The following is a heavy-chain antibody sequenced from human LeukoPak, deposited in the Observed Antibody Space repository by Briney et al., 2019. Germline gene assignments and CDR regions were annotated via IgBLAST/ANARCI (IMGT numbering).Heavy chain of an antibody. Sequence: SETLSLTCTVSGGSISSGNYYWSWIRQPAGKGLEWIGRIYTSGSTNYNPSLKSRVTISVDTSKNQFSLKLSSVTAADTAVYYCARGDCTNGVCPNYYMDVWGKGTTVTVSS. CDR1: GGSISSGNYY. V-gene: IGHV4-61*02. CDR3: ARGDCTNGVCPNYYMDV. J-gene: IGHJ6*03. CDR2: IYTSGST. D-gene: IGHD2-8*01.